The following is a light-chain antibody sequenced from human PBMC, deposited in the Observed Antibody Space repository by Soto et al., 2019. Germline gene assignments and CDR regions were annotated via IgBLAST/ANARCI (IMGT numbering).Light chain of an antibody. J-gene: IGKJ4*01. CDR1: QGIGDT. CDR2: DTF. V-gene: IGKV3-15*01. CDR3: QRYNNWPLT. Sequence: EVVVTHSPATLSVSPGEGGTLSCRASQGIGDTLACYQHKPGQTPRLLIYDTFASATGVPARFSGSRSGPDFTLTINSLQSEDFAIYYCQRYNNWPLTFGGGTKVDIK.